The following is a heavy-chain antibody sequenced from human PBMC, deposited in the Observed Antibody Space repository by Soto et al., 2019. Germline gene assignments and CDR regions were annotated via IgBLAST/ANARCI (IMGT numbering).Heavy chain of an antibody. V-gene: IGHV1-18*01. J-gene: IGHJ1*01. D-gene: IGHD3-3*01. CDR2: ISAYNGNT. CDR1: GYTFTSYG. Sequence: ASVKVSCKASGYTFTSYGISWVRQARGQGLEWMGWISAYNGNTNYAQKLQGRVTMTTDTSTSTAYMELRSLRSDDTAVYYCARSRAYYDFWSGYPDFQHWGQGTLVTVSS. CDR3: ARSRAYYDFWSGYPDFQH.